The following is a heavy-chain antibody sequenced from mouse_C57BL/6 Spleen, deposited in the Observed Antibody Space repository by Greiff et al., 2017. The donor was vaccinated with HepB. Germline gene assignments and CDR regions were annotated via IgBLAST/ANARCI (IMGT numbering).Heavy chain of an antibody. CDR2: IDPETGGT. CDR3: TREGRGWYFDV. J-gene: IGHJ1*03. Sequence: QVQLKESGAELVRPGASVTLSCKASGYTFTDYEMHWVKQTPVHGLEWIGAIDPETGGTAYNQKFKGKAILTADKSSSTAYMKLRSLTSEDSAVYYCTREGRGWYFDVWGTGTTVTVSS. V-gene: IGHV1-15*01. D-gene: IGHD1-1*01. CDR1: GYTFTDYE.